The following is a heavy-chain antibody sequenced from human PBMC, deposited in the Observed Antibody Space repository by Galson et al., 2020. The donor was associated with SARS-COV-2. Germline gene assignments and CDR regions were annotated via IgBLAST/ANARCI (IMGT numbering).Heavy chain of an antibody. CDR2: ISGSGGST. D-gene: IGHD3-22*01. J-gene: IGHJ4*02. CDR1: GFTFSSYA. V-gene: IGHV3-23*01. CDR3: AKDGYSSGYYPPFDY. Sequence: GGSLRLSCAASGFTFSSYAMSWVRQAPGKGLEWVSAISGSGGSTYYADSVKGRFTISRDNSKNTLYLQMNSLRAEDTAVYYCAKDGYSSGYYPPFDYWGQGTLVTVSS.